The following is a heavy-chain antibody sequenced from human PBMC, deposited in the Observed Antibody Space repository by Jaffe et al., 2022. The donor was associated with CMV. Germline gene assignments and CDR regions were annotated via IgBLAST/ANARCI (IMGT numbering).Heavy chain of an antibody. D-gene: IGHD3-3*01. V-gene: IGHV4-34*01. CDR3: ARGPHYDFWSDYYKNAYYSDS. CDR2: MNHDGGT. CDR1: NGSFSGHY. Sequence: QVQLQQWGAGLLKPSETLSLTCAVYNGSFSGHYWTWIRQPPGKRLEWIGEMNHDGGTHYSPSLKSRVTISVDTSKTQFSLRLSSVTAADTAVYFCARGPHYDFWSDYYKNAYYSDSWGQGTLVTVSS. J-gene: IGHJ4*02.